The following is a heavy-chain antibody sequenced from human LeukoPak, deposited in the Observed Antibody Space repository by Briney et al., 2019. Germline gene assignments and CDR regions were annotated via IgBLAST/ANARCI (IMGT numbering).Heavy chain of an antibody. D-gene: IGHD2-2*01. CDR2: MYYSGGP. Sequence: PSETLSLTCTVSGGSISSSSYYWGWIRQPPGKGLEWIGSMYYSGGPYYNPSLKSRVTMSVDTSKNQISLKLSTVTAADTAVYYCARHHDCSSSSCYSSYFDYWGQGTLVTVSS. J-gene: IGHJ4*02. CDR1: GGSISSSSYY. CDR3: ARHHDCSSSSCYSSYFDY. V-gene: IGHV4-39*01.